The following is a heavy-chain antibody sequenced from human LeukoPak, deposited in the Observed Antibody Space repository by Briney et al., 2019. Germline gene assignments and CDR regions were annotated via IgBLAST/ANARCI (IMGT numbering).Heavy chain of an antibody. CDR2: IKQDGSEK. D-gene: IGHD2-21*02. CDR1: GFTFSCYW. Sequence: PGGSLRLSCGASGFTFSCYWMNWVRQAPGKGLEWVANIKQDGSEKFYVDSVKGRFTISRDNAKNSLYLQKNSLRAEDTAVYYCAREGVTDFDYWGQGTLVTVSS. CDR3: AREGVTDFDY. J-gene: IGHJ4*02. V-gene: IGHV3-7*01.